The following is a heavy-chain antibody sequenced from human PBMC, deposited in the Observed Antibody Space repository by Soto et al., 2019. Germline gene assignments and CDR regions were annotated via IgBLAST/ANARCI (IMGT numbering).Heavy chain of an antibody. CDR2: IGRGGDT. D-gene: IGHD2-2*02. V-gene: IGHV3-23*01. Sequence: PGGSLRLSCYVSGFTFSSYGMNWVRQGPGKGLEWVSTIGRGGDTYYADSVKGRFTISRDNSKNTLFLQMNSLRAEDTALYFCAKDGTTAGIHYYGMDVWGQGTTVTVSS. CDR1: GFTFSSYG. J-gene: IGHJ6*02. CDR3: AKDGTTAGIHYYGMDV.